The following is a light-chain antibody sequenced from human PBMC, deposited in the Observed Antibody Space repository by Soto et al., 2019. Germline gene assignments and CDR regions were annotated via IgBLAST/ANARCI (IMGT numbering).Light chain of an antibody. CDR2: GNN. CDR3: ASWDARLSGWV. CDR1: TSNIGNNS. Sequence: QAVVTQPPSASGTPGQRVTISCSGSTSNIGNNSVDWYQQLPGTAPKLLIYGNNQRPSGVPDRFSASKSGASASLVISGLRSEDEADYYCASWDARLSGWVFGGGTKLTVL. J-gene: IGLJ3*02. V-gene: IGLV1-47*02.